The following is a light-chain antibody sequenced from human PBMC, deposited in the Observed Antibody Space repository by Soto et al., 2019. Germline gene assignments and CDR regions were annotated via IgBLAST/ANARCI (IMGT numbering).Light chain of an antibody. CDR2: GAS. Sequence: MTQDPVALSVSPGERVPLTCILSESVRRNLAWYQQKPGQAPSLLIHGASTRVTGIPARFSGSGSGTEFTLTISSLQSEDFAVYYCHQYSNWPPWTFGQGTKVDIK. J-gene: IGKJ1*01. V-gene: IGKV3-15*01. CDR3: HQYSNWPPWT. CDR1: ESVRRN.